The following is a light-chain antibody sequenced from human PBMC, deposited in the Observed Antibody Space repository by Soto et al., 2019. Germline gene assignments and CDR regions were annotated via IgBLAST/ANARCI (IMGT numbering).Light chain of an antibody. CDR3: QQRNVWPPVT. V-gene: IGKV3-11*01. CDR1: QSVSNNY. CDR2: GAF. Sequence: EVVLTQSPDSLSLSLGERATLSCRASQSVSNNYLAWYQQKPGQAPRLLIYGAFNRATGIPARFSGSGSGTDFTLTISSLEPEDSAVYYCQQRNVWPPVTFGQGTRLEIK. J-gene: IGKJ5*01.